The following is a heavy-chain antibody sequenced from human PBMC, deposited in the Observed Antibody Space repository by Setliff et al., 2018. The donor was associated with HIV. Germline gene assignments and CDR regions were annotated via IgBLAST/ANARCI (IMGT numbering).Heavy chain of an antibody. J-gene: IGHJ4*02. CDR1: GFTFKNAW. V-gene: IGHV3-15*01. D-gene: IGHD3-10*01. Sequence: GESLKISCAASGFTFKNAWMNWVRQAPGKGLEWIGRIKSNTDGGTTDYAAPVKGRFTISRDDSKSTLYLQLTTLRTEDTGFYFCTREIRDGYPRSSNWGQGTLVTVSS. CDR2: IKSNTDGGTT. CDR3: TREIRDGYPRSSN.